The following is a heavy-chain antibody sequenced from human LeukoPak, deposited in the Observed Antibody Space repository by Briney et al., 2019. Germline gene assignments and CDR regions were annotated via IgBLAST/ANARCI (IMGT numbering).Heavy chain of an antibody. Sequence: ASVKVSCKASGYTFTSYDINWVRQATGQGLEWMGWMNPNSGNTGYAQKFQGRVTMTRNTSISTVYMELSSLRSEDTAVYYCARTRITIFGVVIAHYYYYYGMDVWGQGTTVTVSS. D-gene: IGHD3-3*01. V-gene: IGHV1-8*01. CDR3: ARTRITIFGVVIAHYYYYYGMDV. CDR2: MNPNSGNT. CDR1: GYTFTSYD. J-gene: IGHJ6*02.